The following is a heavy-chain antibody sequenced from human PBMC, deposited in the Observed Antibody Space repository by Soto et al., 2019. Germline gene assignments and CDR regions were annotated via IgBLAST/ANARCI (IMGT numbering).Heavy chain of an antibody. CDR1: GYTFTGYY. CDR2: INPNSGGT. Sequence: GVSVKVSCKASGYTFTGYYMHWVRQAPGQGLEWMGWINPNSGGTNYAQKFQGRVTMTRDTSISTAYMELSRLRSDDTAVYYCARDAKQLAHYYYYGMDVWGQGTTVTVSS. V-gene: IGHV1-2*02. CDR3: ARDAKQLAHYYYYGMDV. J-gene: IGHJ6*02. D-gene: IGHD6-6*01.